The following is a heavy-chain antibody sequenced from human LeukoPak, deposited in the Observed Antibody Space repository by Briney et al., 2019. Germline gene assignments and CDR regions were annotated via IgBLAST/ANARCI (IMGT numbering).Heavy chain of an antibody. J-gene: IGHJ4*02. Sequence: GGSLRLSCAASGFTFSSYAMSWVRQAPGKGLEWVSAISGSGGSTYYADSVKGRFTISRDNSKNTLYLQMNSLRAEDTAVYYCAEDGPHYYDSSGYYYDYWGQGTLVTVSS. CDR2: ISGSGGST. V-gene: IGHV3-23*01. CDR3: AEDGPHYYDSSGYYYDY. D-gene: IGHD3-22*01. CDR1: GFTFSSYA.